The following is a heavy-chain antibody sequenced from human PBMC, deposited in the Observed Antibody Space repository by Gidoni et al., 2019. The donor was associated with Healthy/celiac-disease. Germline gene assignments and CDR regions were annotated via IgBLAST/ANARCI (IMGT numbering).Heavy chain of an antibody. Sequence: EVQLVESGGCLVKPGGSLRLSCAASGFTFSHAWMSWVRQAPGKGLEWVGRIKSKTDVGTTDYAAPVKGRFTIARDDSKNTLYLQMNSLKTEDTAVYYCTTPHYDFWGGYYDAFDIWGQGTMVTVSS. J-gene: IGHJ3*02. CDR3: TTPHYDFWGGYYDAFDI. V-gene: IGHV3-15*01. CDR1: GFTFSHAW. CDR2: IKSKTDVGTT. D-gene: IGHD3-3*01.